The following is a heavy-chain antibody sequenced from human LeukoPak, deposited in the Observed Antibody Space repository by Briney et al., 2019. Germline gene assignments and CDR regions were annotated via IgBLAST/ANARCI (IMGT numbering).Heavy chain of an antibody. CDR1: GDSISSTSYY. Sequence: PSETLSLTCTVPGDSISSTSYYWDWIRQPPGKGREGIGSIYNSGTTYYNPSLKSRVTISVDTSKNQFSLKVSSATAADTAVYYCASRVYGLGSFNYWGQGTLVTVSS. CDR2: IYNSGTT. J-gene: IGHJ4*01. CDR3: ASRVYGLGSFNY. V-gene: IGHV4-39*01. D-gene: IGHD3-10*01.